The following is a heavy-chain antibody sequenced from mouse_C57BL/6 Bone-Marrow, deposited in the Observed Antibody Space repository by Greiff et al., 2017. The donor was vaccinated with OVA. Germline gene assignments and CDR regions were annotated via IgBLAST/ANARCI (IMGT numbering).Heavy chain of an antibody. D-gene: IGHD2-1*01. CDR1: GFTFSSYG. J-gene: IGHJ4*01. CDR2: ISSGGSYT. V-gene: IGHV5-6*01. Sequence: EVHLVESGGDLVKPGGSLKLSCAASGFTFSSYGMSWVRQTPDQRLEWVATISSGGSYTYYPDSVKGRFTISIDNAKNTLYLQMSSLKSEDTAMYYCARHALYTHAMDYWGQGTSVTVSS. CDR3: ARHALYTHAMDY.